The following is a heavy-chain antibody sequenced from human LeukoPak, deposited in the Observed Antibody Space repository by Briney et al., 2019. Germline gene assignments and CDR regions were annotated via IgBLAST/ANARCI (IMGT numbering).Heavy chain of an antibody. CDR2: INPNGGST. Sequence: ASVKVSCKASGYTFTSYYIHWVRQAPGQGLEWMGIINPNGGSTNYAQKFQGRVTMTRDTSTSTVYMEMSSLTSEDTAVYYCARGFYGSGSFGAFDIWGQGTMVTVSS. CDR1: GYTFTSYY. CDR3: ARGFYGSGSFGAFDI. D-gene: IGHD3-10*01. J-gene: IGHJ3*02. V-gene: IGHV1-46*01.